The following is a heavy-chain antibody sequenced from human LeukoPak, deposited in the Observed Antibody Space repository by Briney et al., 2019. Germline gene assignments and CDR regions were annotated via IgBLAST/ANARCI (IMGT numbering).Heavy chain of an antibody. V-gene: IGHV4-38-2*02. CDR2: IFHTGST. Sequence: PSETLSLTCTVSGYSISSGYYWAWIRQPPGKGLEWIGSIFHTGSTYHNPSLKSRVTISVDTSKNQFSLKLSSVTAADTAVYYCARLTKNDSGSFRFGKKKRGYMDFWGKGTTVTISS. D-gene: IGHD3-10*01. CDR1: GYSISSGYY. J-gene: IGHJ6*03. CDR3: ARLTKNDSGSFRFGKKKRGYMDF.